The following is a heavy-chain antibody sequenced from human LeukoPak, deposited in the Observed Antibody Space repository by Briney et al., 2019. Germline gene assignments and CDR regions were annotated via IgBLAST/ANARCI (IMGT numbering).Heavy chain of an antibody. CDR1: GGSFSGYY. CDR2: INHSGST. D-gene: IGHD3-9*01. Sequence: PSETLSLTCAVYGGSFSGYYWSWIRQPPGKGLEWIGEINHSGSTNYNPSLKSRVTISVDTSKNQFSLKLSSVTAADTAVYYCARDRVTGYYGRRLFDYWGQGTLVTVSS. V-gene: IGHV4-34*01. J-gene: IGHJ4*02. CDR3: ARDRVTGYYGRRLFDY.